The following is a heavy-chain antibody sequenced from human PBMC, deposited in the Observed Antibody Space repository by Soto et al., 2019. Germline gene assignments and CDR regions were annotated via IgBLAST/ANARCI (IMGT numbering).Heavy chain of an antibody. CDR1: GGSFSGYY. V-gene: IGHV4-34*01. CDR3: ARVGGINWFDP. D-gene: IGHD3-16*01. CDR2: INHSGST. Sequence: SETLSLTCAVYGGSFSGYYWTWIRQPPGTGLEWIGEINHSGSTNYNPSLKSRVTISVDTSKNQFSLKLTSVTAADTAVYYCARVGGINWFDPWGQGTLVTVSS. J-gene: IGHJ5*02.